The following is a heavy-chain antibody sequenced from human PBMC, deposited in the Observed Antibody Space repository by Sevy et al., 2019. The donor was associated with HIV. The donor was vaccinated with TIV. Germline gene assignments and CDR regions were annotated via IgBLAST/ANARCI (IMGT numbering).Heavy chain of an antibody. D-gene: IGHD3-10*01. CDR2: IYSGGNT. V-gene: IGHV3-53*01. CDR3: ARGKGSHWYFDL. Sequence: GGSLRLSCAASEFIVSSNYMSWVRQAPGKGLEWVSVIYSGGNTYYADSVKGRFTISRDNSKNTLYLQINSLRAEDTALYYCARGKGSHWYFDLWGRGTLVTVSS. CDR1: EFIVSSNY. J-gene: IGHJ2*01.